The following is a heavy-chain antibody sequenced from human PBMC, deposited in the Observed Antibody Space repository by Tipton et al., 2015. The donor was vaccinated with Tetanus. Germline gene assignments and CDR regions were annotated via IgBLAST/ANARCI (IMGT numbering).Heavy chain of an antibody. CDR3: ARLSANSYGYPQFDY. D-gene: IGHD5-18*01. V-gene: IGHV3-74*01. CDR1: GFTFSSYW. J-gene: IGHJ4*02. CDR2: INSDGGST. Sequence: SLRLSCAASGFTFSSYWMHWVRQAPGKGLVWVSRINSDGGSTSYADSVKGRFTISRDNAKNTLSLQMNSLRAEDTAVYYCARLSANSYGYPQFDYWGQGTLVTVSS.